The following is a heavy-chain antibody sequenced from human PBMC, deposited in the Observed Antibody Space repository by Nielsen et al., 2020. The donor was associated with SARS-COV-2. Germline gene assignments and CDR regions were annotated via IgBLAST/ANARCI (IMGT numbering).Heavy chain of an antibody. CDR3: ARGEAESVYSYGLGY. D-gene: IGHD5-18*01. CDR2: INTNTGNP. CDR1: GYTFTSYA. J-gene: IGHJ4*02. Sequence: ASVKVSCKASGYTFTSYAMNWVRQAPGQGLEWMGWINTNTGNPTYAQGFTGRFVFSLDTSVSTAYLQISSLKAEDTAVYYCARGEAESVYSYGLGYWGQGTLVTVSS. V-gene: IGHV7-4-1*02.